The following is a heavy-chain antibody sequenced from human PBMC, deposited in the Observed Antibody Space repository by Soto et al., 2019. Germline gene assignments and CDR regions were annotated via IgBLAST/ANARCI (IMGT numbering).Heavy chain of an antibody. D-gene: IGHD3-3*01. J-gene: IGHJ5*02. CDR2: FYNSGST. CDR1: GGSISSGEYY. V-gene: IGHV4-61*08. Sequence: SETLSLTCTVSGGSISSGEYYWNWIRQHPGKGPEWIGYFYNSGSTNYNPALKSRVTISVDTSKNQFSLKLSSVTAADTAVYYCASSPASLRVLRLEMNWFDPWGQGTLVTVSS. CDR3: ASSPASLRVLRLEMNWFDP.